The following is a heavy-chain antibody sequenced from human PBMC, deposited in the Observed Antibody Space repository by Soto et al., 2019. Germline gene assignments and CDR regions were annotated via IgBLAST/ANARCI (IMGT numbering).Heavy chain of an antibody. V-gene: IGHV4-59*01. Sequence: PSETLSLTCTVSGGSISSYYWSWIRQPPGKGLEWIGYIYYSGSTNYNPSLKRRGTISVDTSKNQFSLKLSSLTAADTAGYYCERLGESYYDRSVSSYYSGMDLWGQGPTFTASS. J-gene: IGHJ6*02. CDR1: GGSISSYY. CDR3: ERLGESYYDRSVSSYYSGMDL. CDR2: IYYSGST. D-gene: IGHD3-22*01.